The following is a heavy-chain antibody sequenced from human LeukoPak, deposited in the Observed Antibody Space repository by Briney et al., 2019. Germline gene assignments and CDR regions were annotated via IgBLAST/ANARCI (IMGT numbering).Heavy chain of an antibody. CDR1: GYTFTSYA. V-gene: IGHV7-4-1*02. D-gene: IGHD4-23*01. CDR3: ARLGTTVVTPRVSGNRNWFDP. J-gene: IGHJ5*02. Sequence: GASVKVSCKASGYTFTSYAMNWVRQAPGQGLEWMGWINTNTGNPTYAQGFTGRFVFSLDTSVSTAYLQISSLKAEDTAVYYCARLGTTVVTPRVSGNRNWFDPWGQGTLVTVSS. CDR2: INTNTGNP.